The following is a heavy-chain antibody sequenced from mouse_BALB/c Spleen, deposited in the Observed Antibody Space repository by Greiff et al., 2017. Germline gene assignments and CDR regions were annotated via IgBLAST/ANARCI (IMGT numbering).Heavy chain of an antibody. Sequence: VQLQQPGAELVRPGASVKLSCKASGYSFTSYWMNWVKQRPGQGLEWIGMIHPSDSETRLNQKFKGKATMTVDKSSSTAYMELARLTSEDSAIYYCARGGLRYFDYWGQGTTLTVSS. J-gene: IGHJ2*01. CDR2: IHPSDSET. V-gene: IGHV1S82*01. CDR3: ARGGLRYFDY. D-gene: IGHD1-1*01. CDR1: GYSFTSYW.